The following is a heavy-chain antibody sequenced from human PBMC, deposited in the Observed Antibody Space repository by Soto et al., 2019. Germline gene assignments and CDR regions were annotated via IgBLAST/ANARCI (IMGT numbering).Heavy chain of an antibody. Sequence: EVQLLESGGGLIQPGGSLRLSCAASGFTFSSNDMSWVRQAPGKGLEWASSISASGRSFFYADAVKGRFTISRDNSKNTLYLQMSSLTAEDTAVYYCAKGTSKLDYWGQGTLVTVSS. J-gene: IGHJ4*02. CDR1: GFTFSSND. CDR2: ISASGRSF. D-gene: IGHD2-2*01. CDR3: AKGTSKLDY. V-gene: IGHV3-23*01.